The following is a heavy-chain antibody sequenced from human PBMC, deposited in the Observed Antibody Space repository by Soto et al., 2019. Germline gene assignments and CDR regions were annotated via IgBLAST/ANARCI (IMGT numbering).Heavy chain of an antibody. CDR1: GFTFTNAW. V-gene: IGHV3-15*05. CDR3: TTGPNLRPLAAFDF. CDR2: IKSKTDGGTI. J-gene: IGHJ3*01. Sequence: EVQLVESGGGLVKPGGSLRLSCAASGFTFTNAWMTWVRQGPGKGLEWVGRIKSKTDGGTIDYAAPVKGRFTISRGDSQNTLDLQMNSLKTEDTAVYYCTTGPNLRPLAAFDFWGQGTVVPVSS.